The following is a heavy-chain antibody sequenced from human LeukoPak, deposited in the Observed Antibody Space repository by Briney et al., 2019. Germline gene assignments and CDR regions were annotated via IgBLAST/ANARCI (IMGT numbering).Heavy chain of an antibody. CDR1: GFTFSSYA. Sequence: GGSLRLSCAASGFTFSSYAMSWVRQAPGKGLEWVSAISGSGGSTYYADSVKGRFTISRDNSKNTLYLQMNSLRAEDTAVYYCARATVGYYGSGSYFYWGQGTLVAVSS. CDR2: ISGSGGST. D-gene: IGHD3-10*01. CDR3: ARATVGYYGSGSYFY. J-gene: IGHJ4*02. V-gene: IGHV3-23*01.